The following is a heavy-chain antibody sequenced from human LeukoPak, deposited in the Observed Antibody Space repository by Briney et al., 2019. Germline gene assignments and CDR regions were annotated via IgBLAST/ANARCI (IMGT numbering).Heavy chain of an antibody. CDR2: ISSNGGST. D-gene: IGHD1-26*01. V-gene: IGHV3-64*01. CDR1: GFTVSSNY. CDR3: ARRGSYYGDSMDC. J-gene: IGHJ4*02. Sequence: GGSLRLSCAASGFTVSSNYMNWVRLAPGKGLEYVSAISSNGGSTYYANSVKGRFTISRDNSKNTLYLQMGSLRAEDMAVYYCARRGSYYGDSMDCWGQGTLVTVSS.